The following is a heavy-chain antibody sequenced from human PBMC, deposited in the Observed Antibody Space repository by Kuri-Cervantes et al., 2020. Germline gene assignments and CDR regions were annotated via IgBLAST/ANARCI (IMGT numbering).Heavy chain of an antibody. CDR3: ARVRGAARLEVFDP. CDR1: GFTFSSYS. V-gene: IGHV3-21*01. CDR2: ISSSSSYI. Sequence: LSLTCAASGFTFSSYSMNWVRQAPGKGLEWVSSISSSSSYIYYADSGKGRFTISRDNAKNSLYLQMNSLRAEDTAVYYCARVRGAARLEVFDPWGQGTLVTVSS. D-gene: IGHD6-6*01. J-gene: IGHJ5*02.